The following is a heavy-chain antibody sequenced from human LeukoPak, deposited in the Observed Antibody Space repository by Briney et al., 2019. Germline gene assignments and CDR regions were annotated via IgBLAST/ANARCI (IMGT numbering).Heavy chain of an antibody. CDR1: GFTFGIYT. D-gene: IGHD3-10*01. V-gene: IGHV3-21*06. Sequence: KPGGALRLSCAASGFTFGIYTMNWVRQAPGKGLEWVSSISLSSTYIYYADSMEGRFTISRDNAQSSLYLQMNSLRVEDTSVYYCARAVSRTIPPGNAFDIWGQGTMVTVSS. CDR3: ARAVSRTIPPGNAFDI. J-gene: IGHJ3*02. CDR2: ISLSSTYI.